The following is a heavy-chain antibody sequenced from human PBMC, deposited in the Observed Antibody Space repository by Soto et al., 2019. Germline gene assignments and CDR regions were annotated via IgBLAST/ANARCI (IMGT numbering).Heavy chain of an antibody. CDR1: GGTFSRYS. J-gene: IGHJ4*02. D-gene: IGHD3-22*01. Sequence: QVQLVQSGAEVKKPGSSVKVSCKGSGGTFSRYSISWVRQAPGQGLEWMGRIIPMLGIAKYAQKFQGRVTITADRSTSTAYMEVSSLRSEDTAVFYCARDRDGFDSNGYYLDYWGQGTRLTVTS. CDR2: IIPMLGIA. CDR3: ARDRDGFDSNGYYLDY. V-gene: IGHV1-69*08.